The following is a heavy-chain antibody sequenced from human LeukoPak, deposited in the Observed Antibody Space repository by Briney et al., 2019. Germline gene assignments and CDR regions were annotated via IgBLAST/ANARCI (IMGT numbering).Heavy chain of an antibody. CDR2: IYSGGST. J-gene: IGHJ4*02. V-gene: IGHV3-53*01. Sequence: TGGSLRLSCAVSGFTVSSNYMSWVRQAPGKGLEWVSVIYSGGSTYYADSVKGRFTISRDNSKNTLYLQMNSLRAEDTAVYYCAKVRASPFWSGYYGYWGLGTLVTVSS. CDR3: AKVRASPFWSGYYGY. D-gene: IGHD3-3*01. CDR1: GFTVSSNY.